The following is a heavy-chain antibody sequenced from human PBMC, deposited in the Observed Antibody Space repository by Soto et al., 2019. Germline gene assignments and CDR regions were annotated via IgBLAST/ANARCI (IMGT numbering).Heavy chain of an antibody. CDR1: GFTFRQYG. V-gene: IGHV3-33*01. J-gene: IGHJ3*02. Sequence: QVQLVESGGGVFQPGTSLRLSCAASGFTFRQYGMHWVRQAPSKGLDWVAVIFYDGTEKYYADSVKGRFTISRDNPGNMVYLQMNSLRAEDTAVYYCVRGWGSLIHLSCLDIWGQGTTVVVSS. CDR3: VRGWGSLIHLSCLDI. CDR2: IFYDGTEK. D-gene: IGHD3-16*01.